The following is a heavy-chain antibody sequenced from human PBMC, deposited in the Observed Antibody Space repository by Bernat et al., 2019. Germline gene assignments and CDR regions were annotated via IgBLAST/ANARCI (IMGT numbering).Heavy chain of an antibody. CDR1: GGSISSGGYY. V-gene: IGHV4-31*03. CDR3: ARDRRGYASHYYYYGMDV. CDR2: IYYSGST. Sequence: QVQLQESGPGLVKPSQTLSLTCTVSGGSISSGGYYWSWIRQHPGKGLEWIGYIYYSGSTYYNPSLKSRATISVDTSKNQFSLKLSYVTAADTAVYYCARDRRGYASHYYYYGMDVWGQGTTVTVSS. D-gene: IGHD2-2*01. J-gene: IGHJ6*02.